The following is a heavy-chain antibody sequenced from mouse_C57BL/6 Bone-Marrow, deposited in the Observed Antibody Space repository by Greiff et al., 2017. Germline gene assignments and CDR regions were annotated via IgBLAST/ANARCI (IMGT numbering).Heavy chain of an antibody. CDR1: GYTFTSYD. CDR2: IYPRDGST. CDR3: ARDYGSSYWYFDV. V-gene: IGHV1-85*01. J-gene: IGHJ1*03. Sequence: VQLKESGPELVKPGASVKLSCKASGYTFTSYDINWVKQRPGQGLEWIGWIYPRDGSTKYNEKFKGKATLTVDTSSSTAYMGLHSLTSEDSAVYFCARDYGSSYWYFDVWGTGTTLTVAS. D-gene: IGHD1-1*01.